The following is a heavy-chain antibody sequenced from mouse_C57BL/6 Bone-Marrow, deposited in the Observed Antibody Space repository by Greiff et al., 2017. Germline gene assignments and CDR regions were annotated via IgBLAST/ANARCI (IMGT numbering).Heavy chain of an antibody. CDR3: ASDMGNPWFAY. CDR2: IWGVGST. V-gene: IGHV2-6*01. D-gene: IGHD2-1*01. CDR1: GFSFTSYG. Sequence: VQVVESGPGLVAPSQSLSITCTVSGFSFTSYGVDWVRQSPGKGLEWLGVIWGVGSTNYNSAPKSRLSTSKDNSKSQVFLTMNSLQTDDTAMYYCASDMGNPWFAYWGQGTLVTVSA. J-gene: IGHJ3*01.